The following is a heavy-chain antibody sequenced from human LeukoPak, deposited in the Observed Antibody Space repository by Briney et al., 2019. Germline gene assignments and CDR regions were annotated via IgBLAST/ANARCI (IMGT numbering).Heavy chain of an antibody. J-gene: IGHJ4*02. V-gene: IGHV1-18*01. CDR1: GYTFTSYG. D-gene: IGHD1-7*01. CDR3: ARRGLNWNYDY. Sequence: ASVKVSCKASGYTFTSYGISWVREAPGQGLEWMGWISAYNGNTNYAQKLQGRVTMATDTSTNTAYMELRSLRSDDTAVYYCARRGLNWNYDYWGQGTLVTVSS. CDR2: ISAYNGNT.